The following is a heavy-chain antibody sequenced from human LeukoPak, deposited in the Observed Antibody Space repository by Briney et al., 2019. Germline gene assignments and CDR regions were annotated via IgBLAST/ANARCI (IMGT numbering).Heavy chain of an antibody. CDR1: GFTFDDYG. Sequence: PGGSLRLSCAASGFTFDDYGMSWVRQAPGKGLEWVSGINWNGGSTGYADSVKGRFTISRDNAKNSLYLQMNSLRAEDTALYYCARVSYNYYGSGSYYNGPGDYWGQGTLVTVSS. V-gene: IGHV3-20*04. CDR3: ARVSYNYYGSGSYYNGPGDY. J-gene: IGHJ4*02. CDR2: INWNGGST. D-gene: IGHD3-10*01.